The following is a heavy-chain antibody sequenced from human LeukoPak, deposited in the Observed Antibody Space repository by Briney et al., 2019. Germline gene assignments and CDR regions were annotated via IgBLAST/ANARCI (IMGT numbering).Heavy chain of an antibody. V-gene: IGHV3-74*01. Sequence: SGGSLRLSCAASGSGFTFNNYWMHWVRQAPGKGLVWASRINADGSTTSYADSVRGRFTISRDNTKNTLYLQMNSLRAEDTAVYYCATLISGWSLYWGQGTLVTVSS. J-gene: IGHJ4*02. CDR1: GSGFTFNNYW. CDR2: INADGSTT. D-gene: IGHD6-19*01. CDR3: ATLISGWSLY.